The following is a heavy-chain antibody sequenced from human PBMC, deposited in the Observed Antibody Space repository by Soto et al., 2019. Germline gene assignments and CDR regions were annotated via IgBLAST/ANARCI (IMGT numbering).Heavy chain of an antibody. V-gene: IGHV4-30-4*01. CDR1: GGSINSGDFY. CDR2: IYYSGTA. CDR3: ARVTGIAGAGRKLDP. D-gene: IGHD6-13*01. J-gene: IGHJ5*02. Sequence: TLSLTCTVSGGSINSGDFYWSWIRQPPGKGPEWIGYIYYSGTADYSPSLKSRATISVDTSKNQFSLKLTSVTVADTAVYYCARVTGIAGAGRKLDPWGQGTLV.